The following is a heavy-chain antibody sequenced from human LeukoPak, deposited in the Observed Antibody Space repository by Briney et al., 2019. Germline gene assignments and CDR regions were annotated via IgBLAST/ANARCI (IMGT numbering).Heavy chain of an antibody. D-gene: IGHD2-15*01. J-gene: IGHJ4*02. CDR1: GFTFSSYW. Sequence: PGGSLRLSCAASGFTFSSYWMSWVRQAPGKGLEWVANIKQDGSEKYYVDSVKGRFTISRDNAKNSLYLQMNSLRAEDTAVYYCAKASLDIVVVVAATGPGTFDYWGQGTLVTVSS. CDR2: IKQDGSEK. CDR3: AKASLDIVVVVAATGPGTFDY. V-gene: IGHV3-7*01.